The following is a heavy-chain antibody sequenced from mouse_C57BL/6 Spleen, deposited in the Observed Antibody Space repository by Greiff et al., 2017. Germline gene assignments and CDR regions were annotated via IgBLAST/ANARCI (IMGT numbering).Heavy chain of an antibody. CDR2: IHPNSGST. V-gene: IGHV1-64*01. Sequence: QVQLQQPGAELVKPGASVKLSCKASGYTFTSYWMHWVKQRPGQGLEWIGMIHPNSGSTNYNEKFKSKATLTVDKSSSTAYMQLSSLTSEDSAVYYCARSGDYGSLYFDYWGQGTTLTVSS. D-gene: IGHD1-1*01. CDR1: GYTFTSYW. J-gene: IGHJ2*01. CDR3: ARSGDYGSLYFDY.